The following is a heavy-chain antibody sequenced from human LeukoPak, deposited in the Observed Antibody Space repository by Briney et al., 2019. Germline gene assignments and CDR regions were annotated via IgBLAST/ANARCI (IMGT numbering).Heavy chain of an antibody. V-gene: IGHV4-31*03. D-gene: IGHD2-2*01. CDR3: ARGVVVVPAAISVWFDP. CDR2: IYYSGST. J-gene: IGHJ5*02. CDR1: GGSISSGGYY. Sequence: PSETLSLTCTVSGGSISSGGYYWSWIRQHPGKGLEWIGYIYYSGSTYYNPSLKSRVTISVDTSKNQFSLKLSPVTAADTAVYYCARGVVVVPAAISVWFDPWGQGTLVTVSS.